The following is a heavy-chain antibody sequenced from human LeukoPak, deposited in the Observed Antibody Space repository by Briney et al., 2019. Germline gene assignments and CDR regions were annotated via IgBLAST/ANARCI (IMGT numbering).Heavy chain of an antibody. Sequence: SETLSLTCAVYGGSFSGYYWSWIRQPPGKGLEWIGEINHSGSTNYNPSLKSRVTISVDTSKNQFSLKLSSVTAADTAVYYCARGYRDYGSGSPRAGPDYWGPGTLVTVSS. D-gene: IGHD3-10*01. CDR1: GGSFSGYY. J-gene: IGHJ4*02. CDR3: ARGYRDYGSGSPRAGPDY. CDR2: INHSGST. V-gene: IGHV4-34*01.